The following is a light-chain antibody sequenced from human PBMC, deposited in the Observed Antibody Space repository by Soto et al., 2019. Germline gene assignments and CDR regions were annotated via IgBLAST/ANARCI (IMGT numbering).Light chain of an antibody. V-gene: IGLV2-23*01. CDR3: CSYAGSSTLGV. J-gene: IGLJ1*01. CDR2: EGS. Sequence: QSVLTQPASVSGSPGQSITISCIGTSSDVGSYNLVSWYQQHPGKAPKLMIYEGSKRPSGVSNRFSGSKSGNTASLTISGLQAEDEADYYCCSYAGSSTLGVFGTGTKVTVL. CDR1: SSDVGSYNL.